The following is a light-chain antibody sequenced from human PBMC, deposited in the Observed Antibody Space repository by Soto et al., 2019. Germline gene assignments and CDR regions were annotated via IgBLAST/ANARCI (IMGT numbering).Light chain of an antibody. CDR3: QHYDNPLLT. CDR1: QPISYRP. Sequence: ESVLTQSPGTMSLSAGEGATLSCRASQPISYRPLAWYQHTPGRAPRLLIYATSSRAAGIPDRFIGSGSGTDFTLSISRLEPADFAVYYCQHYDNPLLTFGPGTKVDIK. V-gene: IGKV3-20*01. CDR2: ATS. J-gene: IGKJ3*01.